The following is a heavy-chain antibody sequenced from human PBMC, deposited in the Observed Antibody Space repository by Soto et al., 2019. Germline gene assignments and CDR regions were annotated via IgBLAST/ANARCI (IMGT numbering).Heavy chain of an antibody. D-gene: IGHD5-12*01. V-gene: IGHV3-53*01. CDR2: IYSGGYT. CDR1: GFTVSNNY. Sequence: EVQLVESGGGLIQPGGSLRLSCAVSGFTVSNNYMSWVRQAPGKGLEGVSVIYSGGYTAYGDSVKGRFTISRDNSKNSVSLQMNSLRVEDTAVYYCASLSKYSSYDPGDDNWGQGTLVTVSS. CDR3: ASLSKYSSYDPGDDN. J-gene: IGHJ4*02.